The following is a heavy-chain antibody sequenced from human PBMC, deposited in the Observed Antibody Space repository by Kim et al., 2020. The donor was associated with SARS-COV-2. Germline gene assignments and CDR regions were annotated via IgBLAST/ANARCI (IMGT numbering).Heavy chain of an antibody. CDR2: ISSSSSYT. CDR3: ASPGYSSSWTNFAY. V-gene: IGHV3-11*03. CDR1: GFTFSDYY. D-gene: IGHD6-13*01. J-gene: IGHJ4*02. Sequence: GGSLRLSCAASGFTFSDYYMSWIRQAPGKGLEWVSYISSSSSYTNYADSVKGRFTLSRDNAKNSLYLQMNSLRAEDTAVYYCASPGYSSSWTNFAYWGQGSLVTAS.